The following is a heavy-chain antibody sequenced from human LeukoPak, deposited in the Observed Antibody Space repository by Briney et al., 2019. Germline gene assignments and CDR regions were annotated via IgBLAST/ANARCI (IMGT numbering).Heavy chain of an antibody. J-gene: IGHJ6*03. CDR2: IYSADNT. V-gene: IGHV3-53*01. Sequence: PGGSLRLSCAASGFTASSNYMSWVRQAPGKGLEWVSIIYSADNTYYADSVKGRFIISRDNSKNTVYLQMNSLRAEDTAVYYCAREDIVVVGQGYYYYMDVWGKGTTVAVSS. D-gene: IGHD2-2*01. CDR1: GFTASSNY. CDR3: AREDIVVVGQGYYYYMDV.